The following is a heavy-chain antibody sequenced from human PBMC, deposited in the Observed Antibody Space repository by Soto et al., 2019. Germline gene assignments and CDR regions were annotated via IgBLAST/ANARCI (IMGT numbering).Heavy chain of an antibody. J-gene: IGHJ4*02. V-gene: IGHV3-30*18. D-gene: IGHD3-10*01. Sequence: QVQLVESGGGVVQPGRSLRLSCAASGFTFSSYGMHWVRQAPGKGLEWVAVISYDGSNKYYADSVKGRFTISRDNSKNTLDLQMNSLRAEDTAVYYCAKGYLWFGELLGQAFDYWGQGTLVTVSS. CDR1: GFTFSSYG. CDR3: AKGYLWFGELLGQAFDY. CDR2: ISYDGSNK.